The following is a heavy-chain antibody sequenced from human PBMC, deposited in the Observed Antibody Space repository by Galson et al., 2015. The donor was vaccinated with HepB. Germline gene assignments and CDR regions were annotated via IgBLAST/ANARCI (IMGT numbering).Heavy chain of an antibody. J-gene: IGHJ4*02. D-gene: IGHD6-6*01. Sequence: SVKVSCKASGYTFTSYAMHWVRQAPGQRLEWMGWINAGNGNTEYSQKFQGRVTITRDTSASTAYMELSSLRSEDTAVYYCARLAATDDWGQGTLVTVSS. CDR3: ARLAATDD. CDR1: GYTFTSYA. CDR2: INAGNGNT. V-gene: IGHV1-3*01.